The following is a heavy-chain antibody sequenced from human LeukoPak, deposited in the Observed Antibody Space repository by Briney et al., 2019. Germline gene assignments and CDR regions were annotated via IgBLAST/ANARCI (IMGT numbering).Heavy chain of an antibody. CDR3: ARHAVYAGSGWAFDY. D-gene: IGHD6-19*01. CDR1: GGSISNYY. J-gene: IGHJ4*02. CDR2: IYYTGNT. V-gene: IGHV4-59*08. Sequence: SETLSLTCTVSGGSISNYYWTWIRQPPGKGLEWIGYIYYTGNTNYNPSLKSRVTISIDTSKNQFSLRLRSVTAADTAVYYCARHAVYAGSGWAFDYWGQGTLVTVSS.